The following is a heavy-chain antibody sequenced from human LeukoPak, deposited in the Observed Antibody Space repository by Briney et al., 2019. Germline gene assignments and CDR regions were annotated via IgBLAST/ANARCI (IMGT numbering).Heavy chain of an antibody. CDR3: AKRYCSGGSCYQFYYYYGMDV. D-gene: IGHD2-15*01. CDR1: GFTFSSYA. V-gene: IGHV3-23*01. J-gene: IGHJ6*02. Sequence: GGSLRLSCAASGFTFSSYAMSWVRQAPGKGLEWVSAISGSGGSTYYADSVKGRFTISRDNSKHTLYLQMNSLRAEDTAVYYCAKRYCSGGSCYQFYYYYGMDVWGQGTTVTVSS. CDR2: ISGSGGST.